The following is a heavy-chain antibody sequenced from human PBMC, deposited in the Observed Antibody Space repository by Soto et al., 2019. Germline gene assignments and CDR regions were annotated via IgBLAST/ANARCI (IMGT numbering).Heavy chain of an antibody. D-gene: IGHD4-17*01. J-gene: IGHJ6*03. Sequence: GGSLRLSCAASGFTFSSYAMSWVRQAPGKGLEWVSAISGSGGSTYYADSVKGRFTISRDNSKNTLYLQMNSLRAEDTAVYYCAKGIYGDYAGRDYYYYMDVWGKGTTVTVSS. CDR3: AKGIYGDYAGRDYYYYMDV. V-gene: IGHV3-23*01. CDR2: ISGSGGST. CDR1: GFTFSSYA.